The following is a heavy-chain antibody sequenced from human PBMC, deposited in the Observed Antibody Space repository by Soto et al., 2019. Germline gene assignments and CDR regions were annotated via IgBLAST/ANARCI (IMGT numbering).Heavy chain of an antibody. Sequence: GGSLRLSCAASGFTFSSYAMHWVRQAPGKGLEWVALISYDGSNKYYADSVKGRFTISRDNSKNTLYLQMNSLRAEDTAVYYCARNHELDQLWFGEYERYYYYYYGMDVWGQGTTVTVSS. CDR2: ISYDGSNK. CDR1: GFTFSSYA. CDR3: ARNHELDQLWFGEYERYYYYYYGMDV. J-gene: IGHJ6*02. D-gene: IGHD3-10*01. V-gene: IGHV3-30-3*01.